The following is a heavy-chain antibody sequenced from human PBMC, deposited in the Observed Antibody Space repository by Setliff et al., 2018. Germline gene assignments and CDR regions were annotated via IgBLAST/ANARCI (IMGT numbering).Heavy chain of an antibody. V-gene: IGHV3-33*08. J-gene: IGHJ5*02. CDR1: TSRFSDYG. D-gene: IGHD1-7*01. CDR3: ARDQFRNSGGLYS. CDR2: IWYDGRRK. Sequence: QSGGSLRLSCEVSTSRFSDYGFHWVRQAPGKGLEWVAVIWYDGRRKYYADSVRGRFTVSRDNSKNTVFLEMNSLRTEDTAMYYCARDQFRNSGGLYSWGQGILVTVSS.